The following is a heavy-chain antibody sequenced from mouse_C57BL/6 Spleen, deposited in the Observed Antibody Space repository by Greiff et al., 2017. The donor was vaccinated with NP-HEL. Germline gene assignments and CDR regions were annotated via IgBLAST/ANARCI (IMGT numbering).Heavy chain of an antibody. CDR3: ARPYSSGYVDYFDY. CDR2: ISSGSSTI. Sequence: EVHLVESGGGLVKPGGSLKLSCAASGFTFSDYGMHWVRQAPEKGLEWVAYISSGSSTIYYADTVKGRFTISRDNAKNTLFLQMTSLRSEDTAMYYCARPYSSGYVDYFDYWGQGTTLTVSS. CDR1: GFTFSDYG. V-gene: IGHV5-17*01. J-gene: IGHJ2*01. D-gene: IGHD3-2*02.